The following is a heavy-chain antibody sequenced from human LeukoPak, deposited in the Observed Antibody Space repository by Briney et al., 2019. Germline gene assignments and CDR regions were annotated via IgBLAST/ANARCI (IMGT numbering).Heavy chain of an antibody. D-gene: IGHD6-13*01. CDR1: GGSISSSSYY. J-gene: IGHJ3*02. CDR3: ARVSSSSWYGPDAFDI. Sequence: PSETLSLTCTVSGGSISSSSYYWGWIRQPPGKGLEWIGSIYYSGSTYYNPSLKSRVTISVDTSKNQFSLKLSSVTAADTAVYYCARVSSSSWYGPDAFDIWGQGTMVTVSS. V-gene: IGHV4-39*01. CDR2: IYYSGST.